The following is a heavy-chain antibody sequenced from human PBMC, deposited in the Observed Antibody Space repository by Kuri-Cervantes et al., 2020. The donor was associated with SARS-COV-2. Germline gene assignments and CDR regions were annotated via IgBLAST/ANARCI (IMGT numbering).Heavy chain of an antibody. CDR1: GGSISSYY. CDR3: ATLLSLDAFDI. CDR2: IYTSGST. D-gene: IGHD3-16*02. J-gene: IGHJ3*02. V-gene: IGHV4-4*07. Sequence: GSLRLSCTVSGGSISSYYWSWIRQPAGKGLEWIGRIYTSGSTNYNPSLKSRVTISVDTSKNQFSLKLSSVTAADTAVYYCATLLSLDAFDIWGQGTMVTVSS.